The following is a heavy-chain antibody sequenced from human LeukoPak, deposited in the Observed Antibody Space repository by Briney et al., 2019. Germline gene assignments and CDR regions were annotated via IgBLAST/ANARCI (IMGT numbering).Heavy chain of an antibody. Sequence: SETLSLTCTVSGDSISTHYWIWIRRPPGKGLEWIGYIYYSGSTNYNPSLKSRVTISVDTSKNQFSLRLSSVTAADTAVYYCARSKGYTYASPQHWGQGTLVTVSS. J-gene: IGHJ1*01. CDR2: IYYSGST. CDR1: GDSISTHY. D-gene: IGHD5-18*01. CDR3: ARSKGYTYASPQH. V-gene: IGHV4-59*11.